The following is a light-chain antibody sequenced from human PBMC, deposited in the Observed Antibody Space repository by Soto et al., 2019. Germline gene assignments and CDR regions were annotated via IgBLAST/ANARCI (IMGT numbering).Light chain of an antibody. CDR3: QQYGHSPPFT. Sequence: EIVLTQSPGTLSLSPGERATLSCRASQSVPSTSLAWYQQRPGQAPRLLIYGVSTRAPGIPDRFSGSGSGTDFTLTISRLEPEDFAVYFCQQYGHSPPFTFGPGTKVAFK. V-gene: IGKV3-20*01. J-gene: IGKJ3*01. CDR1: QSVPSTS. CDR2: GVS.